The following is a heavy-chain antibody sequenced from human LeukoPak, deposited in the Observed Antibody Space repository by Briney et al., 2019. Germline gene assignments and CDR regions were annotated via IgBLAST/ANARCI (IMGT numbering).Heavy chain of an antibody. V-gene: IGHV1-8*01. CDR1: GYTFTSYD. Sequence: ASVKVSCKASGYTFTSYDINWVRQATGQGLEWMGWMNPNSGNTGYAQKFQGRVTMTRNTSISTAYMELSSLRSEDTAVYYCARDRPRGYYYDSSGYSDFDYWGQGTLVTVSS. CDR2: MNPNSGNT. D-gene: IGHD3-22*01. CDR3: ARDRPRGYYYDSSGYSDFDY. J-gene: IGHJ4*02.